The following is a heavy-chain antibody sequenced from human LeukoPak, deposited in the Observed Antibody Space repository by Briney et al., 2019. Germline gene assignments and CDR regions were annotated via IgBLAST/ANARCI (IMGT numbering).Heavy chain of an antibody. J-gene: IGHJ4*02. Sequence: GGSLRLSCAASGFTFSNYGMHWVRQAPGKGLEWVAVIWSDGSKRYYADSVKGRFTISRDNSKNTLYLQMSSLRAEDTAVYYCARSFDILTGYLDYWGQGTLVTVSS. D-gene: IGHD3-9*01. CDR2: IWSDGSKR. CDR1: GFTFSNYG. CDR3: ARSFDILTGYLDY. V-gene: IGHV3-33*01.